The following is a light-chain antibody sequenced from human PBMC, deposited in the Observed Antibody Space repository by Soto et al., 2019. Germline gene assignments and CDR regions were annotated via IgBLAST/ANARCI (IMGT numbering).Light chain of an antibody. CDR2: EVS. V-gene: IGLV2-14*01. J-gene: IGLJ3*02. CDR1: SSDVGGYNY. CDR3: SSYTSRSTQV. Sequence: QSALTQPASVSGSPGQSITISCTGTSSDVGGYNYVSWYQQHPGKAPKLMIYEVSNRPSGVSNRFSGSKSGNTASLTISWLQAEDEADYYCSSYTSRSTQVFGGGTKLTVL.